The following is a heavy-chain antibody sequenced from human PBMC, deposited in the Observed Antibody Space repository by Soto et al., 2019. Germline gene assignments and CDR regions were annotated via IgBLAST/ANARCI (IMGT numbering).Heavy chain of an antibody. Sequence: PGGSLRLSCAASGFTFSSYGMHCVRQAPGKGLEWVAVISYDGSNKYYADSVRGRFTISIDNTNNTLYLQMNSLRAEGTAVYYCAKEIFWSGYYAAYYCYGMDVWGQGTTVTVSS. CDR3: AKEIFWSGYYAAYYCYGMDV. J-gene: IGHJ6*02. CDR2: ISYDGSNK. D-gene: IGHD3-3*01. V-gene: IGHV3-30*18. CDR1: GFTFSSYG.